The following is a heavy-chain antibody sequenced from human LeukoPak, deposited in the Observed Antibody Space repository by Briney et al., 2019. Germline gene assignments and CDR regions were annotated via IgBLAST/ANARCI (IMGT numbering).Heavy chain of an antibody. D-gene: IGHD6-13*01. J-gene: IGHJ1*01. Sequence: GGSLRHSRAASGFPLRSYGMHWVRQAPGRGLERVAVVWYEGSDKHYADSVKGRFTISRDNSKNTLYLQLNSLRAEDTAVYYCARGSSSWDYLWGWVQGSLVTVSS. CDR2: VWYEGSDK. V-gene: IGHV3-33*01. CDR1: GFPLRSYG. CDR3: ARGSSSWDYLWG.